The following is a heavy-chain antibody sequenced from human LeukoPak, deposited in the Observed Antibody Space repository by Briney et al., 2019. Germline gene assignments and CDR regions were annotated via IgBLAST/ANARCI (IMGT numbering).Heavy chain of an antibody. CDR1: GGSFSAYY. J-gene: IGHJ4*02. Sequence: SEALSLTCAVYGGSFSAYYWSWIRQPPGKGLEWIGEINHSGSTNYNPSLKSRVTISVDTSKNQFSLKLSSVTAADTAVYYCATLDILTGVDFWGQGTLVTVSS. V-gene: IGHV4-34*01. CDR2: INHSGST. D-gene: IGHD3-9*01. CDR3: ATLDILTGVDF.